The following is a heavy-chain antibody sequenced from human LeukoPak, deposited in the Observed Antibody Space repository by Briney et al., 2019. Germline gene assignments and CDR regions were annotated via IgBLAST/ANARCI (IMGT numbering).Heavy chain of an antibody. V-gene: IGHV3-7*03. CDR1: GFTFNNYW. CDR2: IKQDGGEK. CDR3: ARVRLANAAKFFQH. D-gene: IGHD2-8*01. Sequence: GGSLRLSCAASGFTFNNYWMSWVRQAPGKGLEWVASIKQDGGEKRYVDSVKGRFTMSRDNTKNSLYLQMNSLGAEDTALYYCARVRLANAAKFFQHWGQGTLVTVSS. J-gene: IGHJ1*01.